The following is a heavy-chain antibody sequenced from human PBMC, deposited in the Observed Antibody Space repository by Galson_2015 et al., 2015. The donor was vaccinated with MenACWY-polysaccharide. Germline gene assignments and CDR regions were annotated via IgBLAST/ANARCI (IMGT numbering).Heavy chain of an antibody. V-gene: IGHV3-23*01. CDR2: IIGGGVST. J-gene: IGHJ2*01. Sequence: SLRLSCAASGFTISSYAMSWVRQAPGKGLEWVSAIIGGGVSTGYADSVKARFTISRDNSKNTLYLQMNSLRAEDAAVYYCAKERAGDGWYFELWGRGTLVTVSS. CDR3: AKERAGDGWYFEL. D-gene: IGHD7-27*01. CDR1: GFTISSYA.